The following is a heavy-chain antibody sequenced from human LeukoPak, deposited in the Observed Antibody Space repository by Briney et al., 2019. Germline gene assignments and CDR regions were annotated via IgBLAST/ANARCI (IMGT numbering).Heavy chain of an antibody. D-gene: IGHD3-9*01. CDR1: GFTFSSYG. CDR2: ISSNGGST. Sequence: PGGSLRLSCAASGFTFSSYGMSSARQAPGKGLEWVSAISSNGGSTYYADSVKGRFTISRDNSKDTLYLQMNSLRAEDTAVYYCAKDQGHVLRYFDWFGDYYMDVWGKGTTVTVS. J-gene: IGHJ6*03. V-gene: IGHV3-23*01. CDR3: AKDQGHVLRYFDWFGDYYMDV.